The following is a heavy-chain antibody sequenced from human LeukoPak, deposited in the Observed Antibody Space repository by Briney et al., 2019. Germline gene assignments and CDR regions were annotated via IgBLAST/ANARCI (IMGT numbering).Heavy chain of an antibody. D-gene: IGHD3-10*01. CDR2: INPNSGGT. J-gene: IGHJ5*02. V-gene: IGHV1-2*02. Sequence: ASVKVSCKASGYTFTSYGISWVRQAPGQGLEWMGWINPNSGGTNYAQKFQGRVTMTRDTSISTAYMELSRLRSDDTAVCYCARVRPRITMVRGVKTDNWFDPWGQGTLVTVSS. CDR1: GYTFTSYG. CDR3: ARVRPRITMVRGVKTDNWFDP.